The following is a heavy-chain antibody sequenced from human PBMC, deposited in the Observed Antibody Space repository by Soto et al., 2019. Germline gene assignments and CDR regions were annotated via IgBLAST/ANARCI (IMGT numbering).Heavy chain of an antibody. J-gene: IGHJ6*02. CDR1: GGTFSSYA. CDR2: IIPIFGTA. CDR3: ASPPYYDFWSGPPDYYYYGMDV. Sequence: ASGKVSCKASGGTFSSYAIIWVRQAPGQGLEWMGGIIPIFGTANYAQKFQGRVTITADESTSTAYMELSSLRSEDTAVYYCASPPYYDFWSGPPDYYYYGMDVWGQGTTVTVSS. V-gene: IGHV1-69*13. D-gene: IGHD3-3*01.